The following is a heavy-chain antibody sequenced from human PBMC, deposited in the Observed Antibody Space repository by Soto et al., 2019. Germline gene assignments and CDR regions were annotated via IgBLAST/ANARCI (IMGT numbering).Heavy chain of an antibody. D-gene: IGHD3-10*01. J-gene: IGHJ4*02. CDR3: ARTFGELLQNFDY. V-gene: IGHV5-10-1*01. CDR1: GYSFSSYW. CDR2: IDPTDSYT. Sequence: GESLKISCKGSGYSFSSYWITWVRQMPGKGLEWMGRIDPTDSYTNYSPSFQGHVSISADKSIITAYLQWSSLKASDTAIYYCARTFGELLQNFDYWGQGTLVTVSS.